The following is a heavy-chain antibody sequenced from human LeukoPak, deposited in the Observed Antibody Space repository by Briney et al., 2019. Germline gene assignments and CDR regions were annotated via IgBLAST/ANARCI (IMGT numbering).Heavy chain of an antibody. Sequence: GGSLRLSCAASGFTFSSYAMSWVRQAPGKGLEWVSAISGSGGSTYYADSVKGRFTISRDNSKNTLYLQMNSLRAEDTAVYYCAKGPTYYYGSGSYYNPNWFDPWGQGTLITVSS. CDR2: ISGSGGST. D-gene: IGHD3-10*01. CDR3: AKGPTYYYGSGSYYNPNWFDP. J-gene: IGHJ5*02. V-gene: IGHV3-23*01. CDR1: GFTFSSYA.